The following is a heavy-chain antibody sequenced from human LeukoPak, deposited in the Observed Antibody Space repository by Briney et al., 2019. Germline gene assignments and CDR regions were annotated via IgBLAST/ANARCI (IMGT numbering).Heavy chain of an antibody. CDR2: MKHDGSEK. J-gene: IGHJ4*02. CDR1: GFTFSGYA. Sequence: GGSLRLSCAASGFTFSGYAMHWVRQAPGKGLEWVANMKHDGSEKSYVDSVKGRFTISRDDAKNSLYLQMNSLRAEDTALYYCARSPYSGSYGPFDYWGQGTLVTVSS. CDR3: ARSPYSGSYGPFDY. D-gene: IGHD1-26*01. V-gene: IGHV3-7*04.